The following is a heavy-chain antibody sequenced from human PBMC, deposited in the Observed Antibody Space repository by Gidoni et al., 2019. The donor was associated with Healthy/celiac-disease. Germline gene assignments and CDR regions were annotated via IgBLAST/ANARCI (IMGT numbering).Heavy chain of an antibody. J-gene: IGHJ4*02. V-gene: IGHV3-49*04. CDR3: TRAKWGNVHFDY. Sequence: EVQLVESGGGLVQPGRSVRLSCTASGFTFGDYVMTWVRQAPGKGLEWVGFIRNKAYGGTAEYAASVKGRFTISRDDSKSIAYLQMNSLKIEDTAVYYCTRAKWGNVHFDYWGQGTLVTVSS. CDR2: IRNKAYGGTA. CDR1: GFTFGDYV. D-gene: IGHD1-26*01.